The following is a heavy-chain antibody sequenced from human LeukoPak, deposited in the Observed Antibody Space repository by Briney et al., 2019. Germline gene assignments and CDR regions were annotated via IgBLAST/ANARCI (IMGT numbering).Heavy chain of an antibody. V-gene: IGHV4-34*01. J-gene: IGHJ4*02. CDR3: ARGRDPFDY. D-gene: IGHD5-24*01. Sequence: SETLSLTCTVSGGSISSYYWSWIRQPPGKGLEWIGEINHSGSTNYNPSLKSRVTISVDTSKNQFSLKLSSVTAADTAVYYCARGRDPFDYWGQGTLVTVSS. CDR2: INHSGST. CDR1: GGSISSYY.